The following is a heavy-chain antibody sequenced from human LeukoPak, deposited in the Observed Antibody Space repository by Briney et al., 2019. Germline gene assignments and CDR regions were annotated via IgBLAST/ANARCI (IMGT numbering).Heavy chain of an antibody. CDR3: AREPTYSYGSGSLDY. D-gene: IGHD3-10*01. CDR2: IKQDEGEK. CDR1: GFTFSSYW. V-gene: IGHV3-7*01. Sequence: GGSLRLSCAVSGFTFSSYWMSWVRQAPGKGLEWVANIKQDEGEKYFVDSVMGRFTISRDNAKNSLYLQMNSLRAEDTAVYYCAREPTYSYGSGSLDYWGQGTLVTVSS. J-gene: IGHJ4*02.